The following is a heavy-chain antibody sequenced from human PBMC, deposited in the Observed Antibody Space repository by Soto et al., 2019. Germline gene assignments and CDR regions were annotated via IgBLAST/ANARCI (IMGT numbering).Heavy chain of an antibody. CDR1: GFSVSSNY. D-gene: IGHD1-26*01. Sequence: GGSLRLSCAISGFSVSSNYLSWVRQAPGKGLEWVSVHYSGGSTYYADSVQGRFTISRDKSNNTLYLQMRRVRAEDTAVYFCARHRHPRGTVGATSPLDPWGQGTQVTV. V-gene: IGHV3-53*01. CDR2: HYSGGST. J-gene: IGHJ5*02. CDR3: ARHRHPRGTVGATSPLDP.